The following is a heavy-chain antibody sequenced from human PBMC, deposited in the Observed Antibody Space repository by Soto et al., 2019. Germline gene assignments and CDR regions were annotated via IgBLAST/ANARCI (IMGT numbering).Heavy chain of an antibody. Sequence: SETLSLTCTVSGGSISSGNYYWSWIRQPPGKGLEWIGFISYSGSTYYNMSLKSRVTISVDTSKNQFSLNLSFVTAADTAVYYCATMGTPATGLYYFDYWGQGTLVTVSS. CDR2: ISYSGST. D-gene: IGHD2-15*01. J-gene: IGHJ4*02. CDR1: GGSISSGNYY. V-gene: IGHV4-30-4*01. CDR3: ATMGTPATGLYYFDY.